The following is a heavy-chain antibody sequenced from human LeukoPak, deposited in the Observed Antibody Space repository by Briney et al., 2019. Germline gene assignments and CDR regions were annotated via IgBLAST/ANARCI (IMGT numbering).Heavy chain of an antibody. CDR1: GSTFSSYK. CDR2: ISSSGTTI. D-gene: IGHD2-15*01. J-gene: IGHJ4*02. Sequence: PGWPLLLSSAASGSTFSSYKMNGFREAPGKVLEWVSYISSSGTTIYYAGSVQGRFTISRDNDKNSLYLQMNSLRAEDTAVYYCAKEAALRDWGQGTLVTVSS. CDR3: AKEAALRD. V-gene: IGHV3-48*03.